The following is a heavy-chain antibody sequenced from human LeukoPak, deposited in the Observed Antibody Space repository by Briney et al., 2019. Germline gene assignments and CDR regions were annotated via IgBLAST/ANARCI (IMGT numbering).Heavy chain of an antibody. Sequence: ASVKVSCKASGYAFTGYYMHWVRQAPGQGLEWMGWINPNSGGTNSAQKFQGRVTMTRDTSISTAYMELSRLRSDDTAVYYCARDQGMDGYDLGFIDYWGQGTLVTVSS. CDR1: GYAFTGYY. CDR2: INPNSGGT. CDR3: ARDQGMDGYDLGFIDY. D-gene: IGHD5-12*01. V-gene: IGHV1-2*02. J-gene: IGHJ4*02.